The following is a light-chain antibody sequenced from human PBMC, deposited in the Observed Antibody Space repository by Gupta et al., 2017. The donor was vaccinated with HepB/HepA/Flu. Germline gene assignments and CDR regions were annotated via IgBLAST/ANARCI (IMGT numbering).Light chain of an antibody. CDR2: GAS. J-gene: IGKJ2*01. Sequence: DIQMTQSPSSLSASVGDRVTITCRASHSISAYLNWYQQKPGRAPRLLIYGASNLQTGVPSRFSGSGSGTXFTLTIXRLQPEDVATFYCQQSDIIPYTFGXGTKVEI. CDR1: HSISAY. CDR3: QQSDIIPYT. V-gene: IGKV1-39*01.